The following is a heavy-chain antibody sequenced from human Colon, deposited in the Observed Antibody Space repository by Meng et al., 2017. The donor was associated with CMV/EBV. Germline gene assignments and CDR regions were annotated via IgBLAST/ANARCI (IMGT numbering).Heavy chain of an antibody. D-gene: IGHD2-15*01. Sequence: ASVKVSCKASGYTFTSYDINWVRQATGQGLEWMGWMNPNSGNTGYAQKFQGRVTISLDSSKNQFSLKLNSVTAADTAVYYCAREGRRGTSLPPYFHYYGVDVWGQGTTVTVSS. CDR2: MNPNSGNT. CDR3: AREGRRGTSLPPYFHYYGVDV. J-gene: IGHJ6*02. CDR1: GYTFTSYD. V-gene: IGHV1-8*03.